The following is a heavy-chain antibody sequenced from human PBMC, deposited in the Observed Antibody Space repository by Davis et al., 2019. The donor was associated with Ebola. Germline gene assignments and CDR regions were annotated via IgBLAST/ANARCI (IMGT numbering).Heavy chain of an antibody. V-gene: IGHV3-21*01. J-gene: IGHJ6*02. CDR2: ISSSSSYI. Sequence: GESLKISCAASGFSFSGYTMHWVRQAPGKGLEWVSSISSSSSYIYYADSVKGRFTISRDNAKNSLYLQMNSLRAEDTAVYYCARDLIILGGMDVWGQGTTVTVSS. D-gene: IGHD2-8*01. CDR1: GFSFSGYT. CDR3: ARDLIILGGMDV.